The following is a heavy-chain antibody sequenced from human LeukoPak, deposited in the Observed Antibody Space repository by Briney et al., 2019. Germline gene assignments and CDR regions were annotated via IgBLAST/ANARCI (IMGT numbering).Heavy chain of an antibody. J-gene: IGHJ6*03. CDR2: INHSGST. V-gene: IGHV4-34*01. D-gene: IGHD3-3*01. CDR1: GGSFSGYY. Sequence: PSETLSLTCAVYGGSFSGYYWSWIRQPPGKGLEWIGEINHSGSTNYNPSLKSRVTISVDTSKNQFSLKLSSVTAADTAVYYCARERGVVMNYMDVWGKGTTVTVSS. CDR3: ARERGVVMNYMDV.